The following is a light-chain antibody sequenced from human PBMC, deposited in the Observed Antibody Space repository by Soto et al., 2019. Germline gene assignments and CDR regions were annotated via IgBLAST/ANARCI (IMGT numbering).Light chain of an antibody. V-gene: IGKV1-5*03. Sequence: DIQMTQSPSTLSASVGDRVTITCRARQNIVNWLAWYQQKPGKVPNLLIYKTSTLQRGVPSRFSGSGSGTEFTLTISSLQPDDFATYYCQQYDSHPMYTFGQGTKVDIK. CDR1: QNIVNW. CDR2: KTS. CDR3: QQYDSHPMYT. J-gene: IGKJ2*01.